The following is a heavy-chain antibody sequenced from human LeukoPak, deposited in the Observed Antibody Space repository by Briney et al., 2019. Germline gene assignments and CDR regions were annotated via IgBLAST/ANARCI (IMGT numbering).Heavy chain of an antibody. V-gene: IGHV4-39*02. Sequence: SETLSLTCTVSGGSISSRSYFWGWIRQPPGKGLEWIGSIYYSGSTYYNPSLENRVTISIDTSKNHFSLKLSSLSAADTSVYYCAKRDDSGGNLVDLWGQGTLVTVS. CDR3: AKRDDSGGNLVDL. CDR2: IYYSGST. D-gene: IGHD3-22*01. J-gene: IGHJ4*02. CDR1: GGSISSRSYF.